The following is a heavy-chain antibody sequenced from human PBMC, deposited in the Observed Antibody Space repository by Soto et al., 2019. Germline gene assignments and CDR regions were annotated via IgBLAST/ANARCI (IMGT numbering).Heavy chain of an antibody. CDR2: IYYSGST. J-gene: IGHJ4*02. CDR1: GGSISSYY. CDR3: ARHRVDFWSGYYFDY. D-gene: IGHD3-3*01. V-gene: IGHV4-59*08. Sequence: SETLSLTCTVSGGSISSYYWSWIRQPPGKELEWIGYIYYSGSTNYNPFLKSRVTISVDTSKNQFSLKLSSVTAADTAVYYCARHRVDFWSGYYFDYWGQGTQVTVSS.